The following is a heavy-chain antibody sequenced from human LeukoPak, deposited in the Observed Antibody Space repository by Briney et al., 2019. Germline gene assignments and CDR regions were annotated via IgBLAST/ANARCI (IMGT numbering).Heavy chain of an antibody. V-gene: IGHV1-18*01. Sequence: GASVKISCKASNYTFGTYGISWARQAPGQGLEWMGWIITDNGNTDYAQKFQGRVTLTADTSTSTAYMELRSLRSDDTAVYFCARGDYYDSGNYYKKTVDFWGQGTLVTVSS. CDR1: NYTFGTYG. J-gene: IGHJ4*02. CDR3: ARGDYYDSGNYYKKTVDF. CDR2: IITDNGNT. D-gene: IGHD3-10*01.